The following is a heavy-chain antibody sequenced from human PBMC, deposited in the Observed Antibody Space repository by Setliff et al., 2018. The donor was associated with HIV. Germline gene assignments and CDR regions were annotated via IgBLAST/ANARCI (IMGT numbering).Heavy chain of an antibody. CDR3: AKDGLVGAAGRFDY. J-gene: IGHJ4*02. CDR2: INGDESST. V-gene: IGHV3-74*01. D-gene: IGHD6-13*01. Sequence: PGGSLRLSCAASGFTFTDYWMHWVRQAPGKGLVWVSRINGDESSTTYADSVRGRFTISRDNAENTLYLQMNSLRAEDTAVYYCAKDGLVGAAGRFDYWGQGTLVTVSS. CDR1: GFTFTDYW.